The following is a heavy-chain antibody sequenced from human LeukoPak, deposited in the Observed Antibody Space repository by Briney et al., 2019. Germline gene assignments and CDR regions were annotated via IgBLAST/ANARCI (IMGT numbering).Heavy chain of an antibody. J-gene: IGHJ5*02. Sequence: ASVKVSCTASGYTFTGYYMHWVRQAPGQGLEWMGWINPNSGGTNYAQKFQGRVTMTRDTSISTAYMELSRLRSDDTAVYYCARDYYDSSGENWFDPWGQGTLVTVSS. V-gene: IGHV1-2*02. CDR2: INPNSGGT. D-gene: IGHD3-22*01. CDR3: ARDYYDSSGENWFDP. CDR1: GYTFTGYY.